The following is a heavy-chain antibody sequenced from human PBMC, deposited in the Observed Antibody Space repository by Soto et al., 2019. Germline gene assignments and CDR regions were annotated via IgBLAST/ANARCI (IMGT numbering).Heavy chain of an antibody. CDR2: IYYSGST. V-gene: IGHV4-59*01. J-gene: IGHJ5*02. Sequence: PSETLSLTCTVSGGSISSYYWSWIRQPPEKGLEKIRYIYYSGSTNYNPSLKSRVTISVDTSKNQFSLKLSSVTAADTAVYYCARDAKLWFGDLAPYNWFDPWGQGTLVTVSS. D-gene: IGHD3-10*01. CDR1: GGSISSYY. CDR3: ARDAKLWFGDLAPYNWFDP.